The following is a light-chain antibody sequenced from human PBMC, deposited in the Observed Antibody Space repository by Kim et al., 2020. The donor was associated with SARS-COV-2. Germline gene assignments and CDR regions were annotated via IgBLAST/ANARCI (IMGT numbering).Light chain of an antibody. CDR2: GNN. V-gene: IGLV1-40*01. Sequence: QSVLTQPPSVSGAPGQRVTISCTGSSSNTGAGYDVHWYQQVPGTAPKLLIYGNNNRPSGVPDRFSGSKSGTSASLAITGLQAEDEADYYCQSFDSSQWVFGGGTQLTVL. J-gene: IGLJ3*02. CDR3: QSFDSSQWV. CDR1: SSNTGAGYD.